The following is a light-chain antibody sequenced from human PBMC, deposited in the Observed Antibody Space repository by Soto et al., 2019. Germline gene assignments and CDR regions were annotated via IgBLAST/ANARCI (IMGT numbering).Light chain of an antibody. V-gene: IGLV6-57*01. CDR1: SGSIASNY. CDR3: QSYDSSTVV. J-gene: IGLJ2*01. Sequence: NFMLTQPHSVSESPGKTVTISCTRSSGSIASNYVQWYQQRPGSSPTTVIYGDIQRPSGVPDRFSGSIDSSSNSASLTISGLKTEDEADYYCQSYDSSTVVFGGGTKLTVL. CDR2: GDI.